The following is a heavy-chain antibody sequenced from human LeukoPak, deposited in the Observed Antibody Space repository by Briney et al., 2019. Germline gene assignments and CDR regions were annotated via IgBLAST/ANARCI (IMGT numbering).Heavy chain of an antibody. CDR1: GFTFSSYD. J-gene: IGHJ4*02. Sequence: GGSLRLSCAASGFTFSSYDMYWVRQAPGKGLEWVALIWYDGSNKYYADSVKGRFTISRDNSKNSLYLQMNSLRAEDTAVYYCARDGETTVTTVFFDYWGQGTLVTVSS. D-gene: IGHD4-17*01. CDR3: ARDGETTVTTVFFDY. CDR2: IWYDGSNK. V-gene: IGHV3-33*01.